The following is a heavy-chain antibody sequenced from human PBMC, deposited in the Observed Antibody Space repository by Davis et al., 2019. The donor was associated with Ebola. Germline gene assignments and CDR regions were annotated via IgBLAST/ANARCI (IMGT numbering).Heavy chain of an antibody. CDR3: ARASYGDYDFDY. J-gene: IGHJ4*02. CDR1: GFTFSSYS. Sequence: GGSLRLSCAASGFTFSSYSMNWVRQAPGRGLEWVLSISSSSSYIYYADSVKGRFTISRDNAKNSLYLQMNSLRAEDTAVYYCARASYGDYDFDYWGQGTLVTVSS. CDR2: ISSSSSYI. V-gene: IGHV3-21*01. D-gene: IGHD4-17*01.